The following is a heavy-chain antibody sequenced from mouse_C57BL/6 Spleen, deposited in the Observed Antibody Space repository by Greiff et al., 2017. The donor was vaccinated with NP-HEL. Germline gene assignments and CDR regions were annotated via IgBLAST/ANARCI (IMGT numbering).Heavy chain of an antibody. J-gene: IGHJ2*01. CDR1: GYTFTSYW. D-gene: IGHD2-4*01. Sequence: VQLQQSGAELAKPGASVKLSCKASGYTFTSYWMHWVKQRPGQGLEWIGYINPSSGYTKYNQKFKDKATLTADKSSSTAYMQLSSVTYERSAVYYCVYYEYFDYWGQGTTLTVSS. CDR3: VYYEYFDY. CDR2: INPSSGYT. V-gene: IGHV1-7*01.